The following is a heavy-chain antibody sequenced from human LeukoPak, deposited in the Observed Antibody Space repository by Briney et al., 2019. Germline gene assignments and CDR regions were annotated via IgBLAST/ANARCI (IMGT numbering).Heavy chain of an antibody. CDR2: IYYNGNT. CDR3: ARQGDGYNYLNWFDP. CDR1: DGSINSYY. V-gene: IGHV4-59*01. D-gene: IGHD5-24*01. J-gene: IGHJ5*02. Sequence: SETLSLTCSVSDGSINSYYWNWIRRPPGKGLEWIGYIYYNGNTNYSPSLKSRVTMSVDTSKNQFSLKLSSVTAADTAVYYCARQGDGYNYLNWFDPWGQGTLVTVSS.